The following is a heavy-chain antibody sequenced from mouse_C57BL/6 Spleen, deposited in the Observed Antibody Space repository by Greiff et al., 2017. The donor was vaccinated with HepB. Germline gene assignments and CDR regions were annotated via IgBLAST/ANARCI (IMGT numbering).Heavy chain of an antibody. CDR3: ARDYYYSNPAWFAY. CDR2: INPYNGGT. D-gene: IGHD2-5*01. Sequence: VQLQQSGPELVKPGDSVKISCKASGYSFTGYFMNWVMQSHGKSLEWIGRINPYNGGTFYNQKFKGKATLTVDKSSSTAHMELRSLTSEDSAVYYCARDYYYSNPAWFAYWGQGTLVTVSA. J-gene: IGHJ3*01. CDR1: GYSFTGYF. V-gene: IGHV1-20*01.